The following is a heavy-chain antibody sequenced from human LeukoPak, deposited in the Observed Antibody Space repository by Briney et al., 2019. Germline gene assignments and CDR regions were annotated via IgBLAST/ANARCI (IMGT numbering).Heavy chain of an antibody. J-gene: IGHJ5*02. V-gene: IGHV1-69*02. CDR2: IIPILGIA. Sequence: ASVKVSCKASGGTFSSYTISWVRQAPGQGLEWMGRIIPILGIANYAQKFQGRVTITADKSTSTAYMELSSLRSEDTAVYYCASGVEEGYGNWFDPWGQGTLVTVSS. D-gene: IGHD5-24*01. CDR3: ASGVEEGYGNWFDP. CDR1: GGTFSSYT.